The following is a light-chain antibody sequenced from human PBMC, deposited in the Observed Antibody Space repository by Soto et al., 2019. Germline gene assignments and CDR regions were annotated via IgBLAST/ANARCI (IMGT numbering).Light chain of an antibody. CDR3: QQYNNWLPLT. Sequence: EIVMTQSPATLSVSPGERATLSCRASQSVSGNLAWYQQKPGQAPRLLIYGASTRATGIPARFSGSGSGTEFTLTIRSLQSEDFAVYYCQQYNNWLPLTFGGGTKVEIK. CDR1: QSVSGN. V-gene: IGKV3-15*01. CDR2: GAS. J-gene: IGKJ4*01.